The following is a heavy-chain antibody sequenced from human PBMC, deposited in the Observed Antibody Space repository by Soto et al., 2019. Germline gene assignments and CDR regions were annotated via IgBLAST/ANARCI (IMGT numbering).Heavy chain of an antibody. CDR3: ARGTIVARQHLDY. Sequence: PGGSLRLSCAASGFTFSSYAMSWVRQAPGKGLEWVSAISGSGGSTYYADSVKGRFTISRGNSKNTLYLQMDSLRVEDTAVYYCARGTIVARQHLDYWGQGTLVTVSS. D-gene: IGHD6-6*01. J-gene: IGHJ4*02. CDR1: GFTFSSYA. V-gene: IGHV3-23*01. CDR2: ISGSGGST.